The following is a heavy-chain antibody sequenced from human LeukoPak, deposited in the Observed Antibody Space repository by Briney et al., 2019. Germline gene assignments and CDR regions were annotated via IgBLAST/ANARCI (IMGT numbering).Heavy chain of an antibody. CDR2: ISSSGSNT. D-gene: IGHD2-2*02. CDR1: EFTYG. Sequence: PGGSLRLSCAASEFTYGMNWVRQAPGKGLECVSAISSSGSNTYYADSVKGRFTISRDNSKNTLSLQMNSLRAEDTAVYYCARDSYCSSTSCYTDGMDVWGQGTTVTVSS. CDR3: ARDSYCSSTSCYTDGMDV. V-gene: IGHV3-23*01. J-gene: IGHJ6*02.